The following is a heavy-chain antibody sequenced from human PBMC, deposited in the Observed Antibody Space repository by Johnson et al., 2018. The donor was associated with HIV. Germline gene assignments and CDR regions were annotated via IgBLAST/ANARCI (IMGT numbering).Heavy chain of an antibody. CDR1: GFTFSSYA. J-gene: IGHJ3*02. CDR3: ARAYNDAFDI. Sequence: QVQLVESGGGVVQPGRSLRLSCAASGFTFSSYAMHWVRQAPGKGLEWVAVISYEGSNKYYAESVTGRFTISRDNSKNTLYLQMNSLRAEDTAVFYCARAYNDAFDIWDQGTMVTVSS. V-gene: IGHV3-30*04. CDR2: ISYEGSNK. D-gene: IGHD5-24*01.